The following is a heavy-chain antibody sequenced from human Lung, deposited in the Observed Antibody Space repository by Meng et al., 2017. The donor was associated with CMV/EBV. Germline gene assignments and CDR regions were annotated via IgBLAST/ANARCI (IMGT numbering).Heavy chain of an antibody. CDR2: INPSGGST. J-gene: IGHJ6*02. V-gene: IGHV1-46*01. D-gene: IGHD3-3*01. CDR3: ARDFIPVFGVAPTYYYYGMDV. CDR1: GYTFPSYY. Sequence: ASVNVSRLASGYTFPSYYMHWVRQAPGQGLEWMGIINPSGGSTSYAQKFQGRVTMTRETSTSTVYMELSSLRSEDTAVYYCARDFIPVFGVAPTYYYYGMDVWGQGTTVTVSS.